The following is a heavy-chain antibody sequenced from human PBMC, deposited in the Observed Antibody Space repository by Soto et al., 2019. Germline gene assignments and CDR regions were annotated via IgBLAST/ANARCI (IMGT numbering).Heavy chain of an antibody. D-gene: IGHD1-1*01. CDR2: ISAHNGNT. CDR3: ARGRYGDY. Sequence: QVHLVQSGAEVKKPGASVKVSCKGSGYAFTTYGITWVRQAPGQGLEWMGWISAHNGNTNYAQKLQGRVTVTRDTSTSTAYMELRRLRPDDTAVYYCARGRYGDYWGQGALVTVSS. CDR1: GYAFTTYG. J-gene: IGHJ4*02. V-gene: IGHV1-18*01.